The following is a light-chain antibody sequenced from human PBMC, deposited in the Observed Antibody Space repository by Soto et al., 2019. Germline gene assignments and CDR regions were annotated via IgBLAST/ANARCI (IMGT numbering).Light chain of an antibody. CDR1: SSDVGGYNY. CDR2: DVS. J-gene: IGLJ2*01. V-gene: IGLV2-14*01. Sequence: QFALTQPASVSGSPGQSITISCTGTSSDVGGYNYVSWYQQHPGKAPKLMIYDVSNRPSGVSNRFSGSKSGNTASLTISGLQAEDEADYYCSSYTSSGTSVFGGGTKLIV. CDR3: SSYTSSGTSV.